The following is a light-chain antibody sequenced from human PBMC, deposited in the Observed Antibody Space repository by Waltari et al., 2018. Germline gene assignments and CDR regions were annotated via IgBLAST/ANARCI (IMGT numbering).Light chain of an antibody. Sequence: EIVMTQSPATLSLSPGEKATLSCRASQSVSSSLAWYQQKPGRTPRLLIYDASTRATGIPDRFSGSGSGTDFTLTISSLEPEDVGLYYCLQRSNWPRTFGQGTKVEIK. CDR3: LQRSNWPRT. CDR2: DAS. V-gene: IGKV3D-15*01. J-gene: IGKJ1*01. CDR1: QSVSSS.